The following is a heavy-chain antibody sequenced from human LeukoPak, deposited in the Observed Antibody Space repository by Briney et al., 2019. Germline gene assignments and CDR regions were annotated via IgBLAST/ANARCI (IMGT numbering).Heavy chain of an antibody. CDR1: GYTFTSYG. CDR3: ARVVYGSGSNLNWFDP. J-gene: IGHJ5*02. Sequence: ASVKVSCKASGYTFTSYGISWVRQAPGQGLEWMGWISAYNGNTNHAQKLQGRVTMTTDTSTSTAYMELRSLRSDDTAVYYCARVVYGSGSNLNWFDPWGQGTLVTVSS. V-gene: IGHV1-18*01. D-gene: IGHD3-10*01. CDR2: ISAYNGNT.